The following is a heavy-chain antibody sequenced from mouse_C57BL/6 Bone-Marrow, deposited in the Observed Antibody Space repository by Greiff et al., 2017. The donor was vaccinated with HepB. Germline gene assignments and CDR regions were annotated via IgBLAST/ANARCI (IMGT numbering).Heavy chain of an antibody. CDR1: GYSFSSSW. Sequence: QVQLKQSGPELVKPGASVKISCKASGYSFSSSWMNWVKQRPGQGLEWIGRIYPGDGDTNYNGKFKGKATLTADKSSSTAYMQLSSLTSEDSAVYFCANCGNYGYWGQGTTLTVSS. V-gene: IGHV1-82*01. CDR2: IYPGDGDT. D-gene: IGHD2-1*01. J-gene: IGHJ2*01. CDR3: ANCGNYGY.